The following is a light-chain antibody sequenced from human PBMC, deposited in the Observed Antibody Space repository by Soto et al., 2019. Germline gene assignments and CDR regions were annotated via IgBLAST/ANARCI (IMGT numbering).Light chain of an antibody. CDR1: QGISNS. J-gene: IGKJ3*01. CDR2: AAS. Sequence: DIQMTQSPSSLSASVEDTVTITCRTSQGISNSLAWYQKKPGQVPKLLIFAASTLHSEVSSRFSGSGSGTDFTLTISSLQPEDVATYYCQSYYSAPLTFGPGTKVNIK. CDR3: QSYYSAPLT. V-gene: IGKV1-27*01.